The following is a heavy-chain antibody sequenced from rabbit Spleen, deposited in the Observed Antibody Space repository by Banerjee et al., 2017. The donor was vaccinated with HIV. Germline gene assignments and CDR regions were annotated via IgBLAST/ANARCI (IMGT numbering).Heavy chain of an antibody. CDR1: GFSFSSNA. V-gene: IGHV1S47*01. J-gene: IGHJ4*01. Sequence: EESGGGLVQPGASLTLTCTTSGFSFSSNAMCWVRQAPGKGLEWIGYIDPIFGSTYYASWVNGRFTISSHNAQNTVFLQMTSLTAADTATYFCARDGAGGSYFALWGPGTLVTVS. D-gene: IGHD8-1*01. CDR3: ARDGAGGSYFAL. CDR2: IDPIFGST.